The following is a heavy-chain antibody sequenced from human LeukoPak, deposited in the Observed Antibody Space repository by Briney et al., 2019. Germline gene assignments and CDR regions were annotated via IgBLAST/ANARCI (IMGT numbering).Heavy chain of an antibody. Sequence: GGSLRLSCAASGFTFSSYSMNWVRQAPGKGLEWVSSISSSSSYIYYADSVKGRFTISRDNAKNLLYLQMNSLRAEDTAVYYCAKGDYDSSGYYPHWGQGTLVTVSS. CDR1: GFTFSSYS. CDR3: AKGDYDSSGYYPH. V-gene: IGHV3-21*01. D-gene: IGHD3-22*01. CDR2: ISSSSSYI. J-gene: IGHJ4*02.